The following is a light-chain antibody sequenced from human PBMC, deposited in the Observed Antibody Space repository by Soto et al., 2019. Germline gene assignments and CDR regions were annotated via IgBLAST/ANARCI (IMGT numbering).Light chain of an antibody. J-gene: IGKJ4*01. CDR3: QQRSNWPLS. V-gene: IGKV3-11*01. Sequence: EIVLTQSPATLSLSPGERATLSCRASQSVSSYLAWYQQKPGQAPRLLIFDVSNRAAGIPARFSGSGSGTDFTLTISSLEPEDFAVYYCQQRSNWPLSFGGGTKVEIK. CDR2: DVS. CDR1: QSVSSY.